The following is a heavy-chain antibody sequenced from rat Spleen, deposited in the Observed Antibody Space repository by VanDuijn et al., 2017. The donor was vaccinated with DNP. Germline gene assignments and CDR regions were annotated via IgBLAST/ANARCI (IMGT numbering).Heavy chain of an antibody. D-gene: IGHD1-5*01. J-gene: IGHJ2*01. CDR1: GFTFSNYG. CDR3: ATDIGTTDY. CDR2: ISPSGGST. V-gene: IGHV5-19*01. Sequence: EVQLVESGGGLVQPGRSMKLSCAASGFTFSNYGMHWIRQAPTKGLEWVASISPSGGSTYYRDSVKGRFTISRDNAKSTLYLQMDSLRSEDTATYYCATDIGTTDYWGQGVMVTVSS.